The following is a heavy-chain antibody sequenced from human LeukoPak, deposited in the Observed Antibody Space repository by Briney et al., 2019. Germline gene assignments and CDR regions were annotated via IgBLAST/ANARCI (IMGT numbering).Heavy chain of an antibody. CDR2: IYYSGST. D-gene: IGHD3-10*01. CDR1: GGSISSGGYY. CDR3: ARDQKFAYGSGSYYNLGY. Sequence: PSQTLSLTCTVSGGSISSGGYYWSWIRQPPGKGLEWIGYIYYSGSTNYNPSLKSRVTISVDTSKNQFSLKLSSVTAADTAVYYCARDQKFAYGSGSYYNLGYWGQGTLVTVSS. J-gene: IGHJ4*02. V-gene: IGHV4-61*08.